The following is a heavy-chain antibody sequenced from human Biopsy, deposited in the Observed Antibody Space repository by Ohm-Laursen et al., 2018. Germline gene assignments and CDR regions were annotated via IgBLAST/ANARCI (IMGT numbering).Heavy chain of an antibody. Sequence: SLRLSCTASGVTLSGYAMNWVRQAPGRGLEWVSYISGSGTLIYYRDSVKGRFTISRDSAKNSLYLQMDSLRAEDTAVYYCARKIYGDYEVPYSYGMDVWGQGTTVTVSS. CDR1: GVTLSGYA. J-gene: IGHJ6*02. CDR3: ARKIYGDYEVPYSYGMDV. D-gene: IGHD4-17*01. CDR2: ISGSGTLI. V-gene: IGHV3-21*05.